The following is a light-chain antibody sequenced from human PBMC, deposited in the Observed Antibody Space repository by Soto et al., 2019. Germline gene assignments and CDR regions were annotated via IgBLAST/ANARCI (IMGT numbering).Light chain of an antibody. CDR2: AAS. J-gene: IGKJ2*01. CDR1: QSISTY. Sequence: DIQMTQSPSSLSASVGDIVTITCRASQSISTYLNWYQQKPGKAPKVLIYAASSLQSGVPSRFSGSGSGTDFTLTIGSLQPEDFATYYCQQSYSTPYTLGQGTKLEIK. CDR3: QQSYSTPYT. V-gene: IGKV1-39*01.